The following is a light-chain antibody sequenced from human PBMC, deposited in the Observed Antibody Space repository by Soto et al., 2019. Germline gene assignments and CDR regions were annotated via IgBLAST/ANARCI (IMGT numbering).Light chain of an antibody. CDR3: QQYNNWPSGT. J-gene: IGKJ1*01. V-gene: IGKV3-11*01. Sequence: EIVLTQSPATLSLSPGDRATLSCRASQSITNSLAWYQHKPGQAPRLLIYGASTRATGIPARFSGSGSGTHFTLTISSLQSEDFAVYYCQQYNNWPSGTFGQGTKVDIK. CDR1: QSITNS. CDR2: GAS.